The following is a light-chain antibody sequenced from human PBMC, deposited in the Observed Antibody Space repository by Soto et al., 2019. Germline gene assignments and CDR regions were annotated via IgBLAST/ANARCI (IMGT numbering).Light chain of an antibody. J-gene: IGKJ2*01. V-gene: IGKV3-15*01. CDR2: GAS. Sequence: EIVMTQSPVTLSVSPGERATLSCRARQSVSSNLAWYQQKPGQAPRLLIYGASTRATGIPARFSGSGSGTEFTLTISSLQSEDFAVYYCQQYNNWPPKYTFGQGTKLEIK. CDR1: QSVSSN. CDR3: QQYNNWPPKYT.